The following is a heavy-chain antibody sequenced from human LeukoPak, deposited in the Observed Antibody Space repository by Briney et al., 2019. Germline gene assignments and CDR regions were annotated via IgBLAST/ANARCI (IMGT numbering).Heavy chain of an antibody. Sequence: GGSLRLSCAASGFTFNSHGMHWVRQAPGKGLEWVSGISWNSGSIGYADSVKGRFTISRDNAKNSLYLQMNSLRAEDTAVYYCARGDTLLEWLYSDYWGQGTLVTVSS. V-gene: IGHV3-9*01. J-gene: IGHJ4*02. D-gene: IGHD3-3*01. CDR3: ARGDTLLEWLYSDY. CDR2: ISWNSGSI. CDR1: GFTFNSHG.